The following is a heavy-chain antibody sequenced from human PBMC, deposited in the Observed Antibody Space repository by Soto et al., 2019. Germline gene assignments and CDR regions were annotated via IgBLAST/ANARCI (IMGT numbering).Heavy chain of an antibody. CDR3: AKDTYGGMDV. V-gene: IGHV3-30*18. Sequence: QVQLVESGGGVVQPGRSLRLSCAASGFTFSSYGMHWVRQAPGKGLEWVAVISYDGSNKYYADSVTGRFTISRDNSKNTLYLQMNSLRAEDTAVYYCAKDTYGGMDVWGQGTTVTVSS. CDR2: ISYDGSNK. J-gene: IGHJ6*02. D-gene: IGHD3-10*01. CDR1: GFTFSSYG.